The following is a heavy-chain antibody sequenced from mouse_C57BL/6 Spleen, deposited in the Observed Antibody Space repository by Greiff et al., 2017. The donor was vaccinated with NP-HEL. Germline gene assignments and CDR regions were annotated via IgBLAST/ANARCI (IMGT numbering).Heavy chain of an antibody. Sequence: EVKLVESGGGLVQPGGSLSLSCAASGFTFTDYYMSWVRQPPGKALEWLGFIRNKANGYTTEYSASVKGRFTISRDNSQSILYLQMNALRAEDSATYYCARSPDVNYAWFAYWGQGTLVTVSA. CDR2: IRNKANGYTT. CDR3: ARSPDVNYAWFAY. J-gene: IGHJ3*01. D-gene: IGHD1-1*01. CDR1: GFTFTDYY. V-gene: IGHV7-3*01.